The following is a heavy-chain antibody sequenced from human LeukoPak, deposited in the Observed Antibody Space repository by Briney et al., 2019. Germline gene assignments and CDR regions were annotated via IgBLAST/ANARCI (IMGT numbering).Heavy chain of an antibody. CDR3: ARYSTPRMKGYHQY. CDR2: IGSSTTYI. CDR1: GFTFSSRS. D-gene: IGHD2-15*01. V-gene: IGHV3-21*04. J-gene: IGHJ4*02. Sequence: GGSLRLSCAASGFTFSSRSMNWVRQAPGRGLEWVSFIGSSTTYISYADSVKGRFTISRDNAKNSLFLQMNSLRAEDTAVYYCARYSTPRMKGYHQYWGQGTLVTVSS.